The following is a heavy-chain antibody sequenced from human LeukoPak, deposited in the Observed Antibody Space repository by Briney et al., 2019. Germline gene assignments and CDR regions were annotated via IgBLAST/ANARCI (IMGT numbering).Heavy chain of an antibody. CDR1: GFTFSSYA. V-gene: IGHV3-23*01. D-gene: IGHD6-13*01. CDR2: ISGSGGST. CDR3: ARMGIAAAGVDY. Sequence: GGSLRLSCAASGFTFSSYAMSWVRQAPGKGLERVSAISGSGGSTYYADSLKGRFTISRDNAKNSLYLQIDSLSAEDTAVYYCARMGIAAAGVDYWGQGTLVTVSS. J-gene: IGHJ4*02.